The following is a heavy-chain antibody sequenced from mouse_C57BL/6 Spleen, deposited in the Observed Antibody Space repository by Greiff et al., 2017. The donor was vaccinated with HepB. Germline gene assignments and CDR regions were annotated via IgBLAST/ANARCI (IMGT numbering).Heavy chain of an antibody. Sequence: VQLQQPGAELVMPGASVKLSCKASGYTFTSYWMHWVKQRPGQGLEWIGEIDPSDSYTNYNQKFKGKSTLTVDKSSSTAYMQLSSLTSEDSAVYYYATYDYYGSSSHWYFDVWGTGTTVTVSS. D-gene: IGHD1-1*01. V-gene: IGHV1-69*01. J-gene: IGHJ1*03. CDR3: ATYDYYGSSSHWYFDV. CDR2: IDPSDSYT. CDR1: GYTFTSYW.